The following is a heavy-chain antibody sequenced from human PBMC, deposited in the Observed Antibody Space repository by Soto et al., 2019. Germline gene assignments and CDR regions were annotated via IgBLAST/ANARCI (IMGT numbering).Heavy chain of an antibody. Sequence: PGGSLRLSCAASGFTFSSHWMHWVRQAAGKGLVWVSRINPGGSSTSYADSVKGRFTISRDNSKNTLYLQMNSLRAEDTAVYYCAKDPRYYDSSGYYPTKGYFQHWGQGTLVTVSS. CDR3: AKDPRYYDSSGYYPTKGYFQH. D-gene: IGHD3-22*01. J-gene: IGHJ1*01. CDR2: INPGGSST. V-gene: IGHV3-74*01. CDR1: GFTFSSHW.